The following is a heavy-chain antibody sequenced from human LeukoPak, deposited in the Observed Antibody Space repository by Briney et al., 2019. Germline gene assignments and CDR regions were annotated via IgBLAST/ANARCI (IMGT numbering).Heavy chain of an antibody. J-gene: IGHJ1*01. CDR3: ARVDCSSTSCKYFQH. V-gene: IGHV3-23*01. CDR1: GFTFSSYA. CDR2: ISGSGDST. D-gene: IGHD2-2*01. Sequence: GGSLRLSCAASGFTFSSYAMNWVRQAPGKGLDWVSGISGSGDSTYYADSVKGRFTISRDNSKNTLYLQMGSLRAEDMAVYYCARVDCSSTSCKYFQHWGQGTLVTVSS.